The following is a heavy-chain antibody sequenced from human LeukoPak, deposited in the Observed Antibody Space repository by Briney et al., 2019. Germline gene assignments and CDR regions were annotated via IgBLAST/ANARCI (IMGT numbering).Heavy chain of an antibody. CDR3: ARSPAAGSAAAFDY. CDR2: IYTGGST. CDR1: GFTVSSNF. V-gene: IGHV3-53*01. Sequence: GGSLRLSCAASGFTVSSNFMNWVRQAPGKGLERVSVIYTGGSTYYADSVKGRFTISRDNSKNTLYLQMNSLRAEDTAVYYCARSPAAGSAAAFDYWGQGTLVTVSS. D-gene: IGHD6-13*01. J-gene: IGHJ4*02.